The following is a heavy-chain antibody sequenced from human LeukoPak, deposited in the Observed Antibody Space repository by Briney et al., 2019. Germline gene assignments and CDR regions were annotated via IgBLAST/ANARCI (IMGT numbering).Heavy chain of an antibody. V-gene: IGHV4-39*01. J-gene: IGHJ5*02. CDR1: GDSISSSSYY. CDR2: IYYNGRT. Sequence: SETLSLTCTVSGDSISSSSYYWAWIRQPPGKGLEWIGAIYYNGRTFYNPSLESRVTISVDTSKNQSSLKLSSVTAADTAFYYCARRSGRTPNYFDPWGQGTLVTVSS. D-gene: IGHD6-25*01. CDR3: ARRSGRTPNYFDP.